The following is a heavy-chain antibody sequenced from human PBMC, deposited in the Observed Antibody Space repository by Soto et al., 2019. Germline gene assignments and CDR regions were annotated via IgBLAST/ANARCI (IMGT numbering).Heavy chain of an antibody. D-gene: IGHD3-22*01. CDR1: GFTFSSYG. J-gene: IGHJ4*02. Sequence: PGGSLRLSCAASGFTFSSYGMHWVRQAPGKGLEWVAVISYDGNNKYYGDSVKGRFTISRDNSKNTLYLQMSSLRPEDTAVYYCAKADYYHSSGYPDYWGQGALVTVSS. CDR3: AKADYYHSSGYPDY. V-gene: IGHV3-30*18. CDR2: ISYDGNNK.